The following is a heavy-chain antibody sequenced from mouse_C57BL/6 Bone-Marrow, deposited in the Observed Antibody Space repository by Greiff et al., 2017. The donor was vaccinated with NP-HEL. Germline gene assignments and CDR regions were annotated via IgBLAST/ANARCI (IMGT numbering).Heavy chain of an antibody. CDR2: LYPGGGYT. CDR3: ARCDSNWYFDV. V-gene: IGHV1-63*01. D-gene: IGHD2-4*01. CDR1: GYTFTNYW. Sequence: QVQLQQSGAELVRPGTSVKMSCKASGYTFTNYWIGWAKQRPGHGLEWIGDLYPGGGYTNYNEKFKGKATLTADKSSSTAYMQFSSLTSEDSAIYYCARCDSNWYFDVWGTGTTVTVSS. J-gene: IGHJ1*03.